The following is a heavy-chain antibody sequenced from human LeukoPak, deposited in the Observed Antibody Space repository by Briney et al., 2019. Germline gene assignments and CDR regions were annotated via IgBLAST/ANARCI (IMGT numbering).Heavy chain of an antibody. Sequence: SLKVPCKASGYTFTGYYMHWVRQAPGQGLEWMGGIMPMFGKANYAQKFQGRVTTTADKATSTAYMELSSLRSEDTAVYYCAKASGYYRAFDYWGQGTLVTVSS. D-gene: IGHD3-3*01. CDR3: AKASGYYRAFDY. CDR1: GYTFTGYY. J-gene: IGHJ4*02. CDR2: IMPMFGKA. V-gene: IGHV1-69*06.